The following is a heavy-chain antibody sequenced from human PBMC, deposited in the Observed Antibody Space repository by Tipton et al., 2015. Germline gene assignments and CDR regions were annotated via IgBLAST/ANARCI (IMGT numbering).Heavy chain of an antibody. CDR3: VKEGNTWSYFDS. Sequence: TLSLTCTVSGGSISNFYWSWIRQAPGKGLEWIGFIFYSGNTNYNPSLKSRVTMSVDTSRNQFYLNLTSVTAADAAVYYCVKEGNTWSYFDSWGQGTLVTVSS. CDR1: GGSISNFY. J-gene: IGHJ4*02. CDR2: IFYSGNT. D-gene: IGHD2-8*01. V-gene: IGHV4-59*01.